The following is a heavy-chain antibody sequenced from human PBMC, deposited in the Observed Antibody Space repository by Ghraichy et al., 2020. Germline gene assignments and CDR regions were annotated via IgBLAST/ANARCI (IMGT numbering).Heavy chain of an antibody. CDR3: ARALESRTIAARFYYYGMDV. V-gene: IGHV3-30-3*01. CDR1: GFTFSSYA. CDR2: ISYDGSNK. Sequence: GGSLRLSCAASGFTFSSYAMHWVRQAPGKGLEWVAVISYDGSNKYYADSVKGRFTISRDNSKNTLYLQMNSLRAEDTAVYYCARALESRTIAARFYYYGMDVWGQGTTVTVSS. J-gene: IGHJ6*02. D-gene: IGHD6-6*01.